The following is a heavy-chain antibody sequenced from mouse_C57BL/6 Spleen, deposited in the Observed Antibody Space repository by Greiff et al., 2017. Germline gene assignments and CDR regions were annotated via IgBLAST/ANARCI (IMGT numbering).Heavy chain of an antibody. Sequence: QVQLKQPGAELVMPGASVKLSCKASGYTFTSYWMHWVKQRPGQGLEWIGEIDPSDSYTNYNQKFKGKSTLTVDKSSSTAYMQLSSLTSEDSAVYYCARGSNRNYFDYWGQGTTLTVSS. V-gene: IGHV1-69*01. CDR1: GYTFTSYW. CDR3: ARGSNRNYFDY. D-gene: IGHD2-5*01. J-gene: IGHJ2*01. CDR2: IDPSDSYT.